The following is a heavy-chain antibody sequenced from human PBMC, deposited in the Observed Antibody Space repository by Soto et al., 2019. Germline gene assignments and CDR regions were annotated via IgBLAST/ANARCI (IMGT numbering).Heavy chain of an antibody. Sequence: GTSVKLSCEACGDSFTSYGISWVRQAPGQGLEWMGWISAYNGNTNYAQKLQGRVTMTTDTSTSTAYMELRSLRSDDTAVYYCAREHSVAGFDYWGQGTLVTVSS. J-gene: IGHJ4*02. CDR2: ISAYNGNT. V-gene: IGHV1-18*01. CDR1: GDSFTSYG. CDR3: AREHSVAGFDY. D-gene: IGHD6-19*01.